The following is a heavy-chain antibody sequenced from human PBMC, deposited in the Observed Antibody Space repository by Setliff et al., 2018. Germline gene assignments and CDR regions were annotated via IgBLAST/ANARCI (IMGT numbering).Heavy chain of an antibody. CDR3: RLWFAETWRDY. J-gene: IGHJ4*02. D-gene: IGHD3-10*01. V-gene: IGHV3-53*01. CDR1: GFVVSNNE. Sequence: GGSLRLSCAASGFVVSNNELSWVRQAPEKGLEWVSVTYVGGATNYADSVKGRFTISRDNSKNTLYLQMNSLRADDTAVYYCRLWFAETWRDYWGRGTLVTVSS. CDR2: TYVGGAT.